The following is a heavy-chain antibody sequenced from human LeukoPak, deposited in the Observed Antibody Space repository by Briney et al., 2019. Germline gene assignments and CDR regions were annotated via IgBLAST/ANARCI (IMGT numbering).Heavy chain of an antibody. D-gene: IGHD1-26*01. CDR2: INPNSGGT. Sequence: GASVKVSCKASGYTFTGYYMHWVRQAPGQGLEWMGWINPNSGGTNYAQKFQGRVTMTRDTSISTAYMELSRLRPDDTAVYYCAREWELSYYFDYWGQGTLVTVSS. CDR3: AREWELSYYFDY. V-gene: IGHV1-2*02. J-gene: IGHJ4*02. CDR1: GYTFTGYY.